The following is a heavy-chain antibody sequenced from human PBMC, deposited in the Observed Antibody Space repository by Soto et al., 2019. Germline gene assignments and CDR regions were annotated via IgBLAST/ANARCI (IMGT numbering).Heavy chain of an antibody. V-gene: IGHV3-33*01. CDR3: ARAIRQQLVPPNLHYYYYGMDV. D-gene: IGHD6-13*01. CDR1: GFTFSSYG. Sequence: GGSLRLSCAASGFTFSSYGMHWVRQAPGKGLEWVAVIWYDGSNKYYADSVKGRFTISRDNSKNTLYLQMNSLRAEDTAVYYCARAIRQQLVPPNLHYYYYGMDVWGQGTTVTVSS. CDR2: IWYDGSNK. J-gene: IGHJ6*02.